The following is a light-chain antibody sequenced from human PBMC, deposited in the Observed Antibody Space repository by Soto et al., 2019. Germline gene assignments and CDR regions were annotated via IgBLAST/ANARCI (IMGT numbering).Light chain of an antibody. V-gene: IGKV1-5*01. CDR1: QSIQTW. CDR2: DAS. J-gene: IGKJ2*01. CDR3: QQYASYPYT. Sequence: DIQMTQSPSTLSDSVGDRVTISCRASQSIQTWLAWYQQKPGEAPNLLIFDASDLASGVSSRFSGSGSGAEFTLTISSLQADDFATYYCQQYASYPYTFGRGTRLEIK.